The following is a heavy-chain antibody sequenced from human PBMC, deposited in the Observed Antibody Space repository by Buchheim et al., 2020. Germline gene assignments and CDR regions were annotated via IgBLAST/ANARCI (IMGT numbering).Heavy chain of an antibody. CDR3: ARAYSQFNWAFDY. Sequence: QVQLQESGPGLVKPSQTLSLTCTVSGGSISSGGYYWSWIRQHPGKGLEWLGYIYYSGSTYYNPYLKSRVTISVATYQYPLSLKLSSVTAADTAVYYCARAYSQFNWAFDYWGQGTL. CDR1: GGSISSGGYY. J-gene: IGHJ4*02. CDR2: IYYSGST. D-gene: IGHD7-27*01. V-gene: IGHV4-31*03.